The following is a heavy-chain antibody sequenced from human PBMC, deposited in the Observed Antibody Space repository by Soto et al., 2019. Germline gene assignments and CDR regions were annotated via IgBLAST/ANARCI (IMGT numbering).Heavy chain of an antibody. CDR1: GITXSNYV. CDR3: AKARGSWTRGYCFEY. V-gene: IGHV3-23*01. CDR2: ISGSGGST. D-gene: IGHD1-1*01. J-gene: IGHJ4*02. Sequence: GGSLRLSCAVSGITXSNYVMTWVRQAPGKGLEWVSAISGSGGSTDYVDSVKGRFTISRDNSKNTLYLQMNSLRAEDTAVYYCAKARGSWTRGYCFEYWGQGTLVTVSS.